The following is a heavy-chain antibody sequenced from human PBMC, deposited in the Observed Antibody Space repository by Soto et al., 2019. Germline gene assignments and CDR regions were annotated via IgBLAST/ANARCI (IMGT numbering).Heavy chain of an antibody. CDR1: GGSITSYY. V-gene: IGHV4-59*01. CDR2: IYYSGST. CDR3: ARMRNILTGYPGRFDY. D-gene: IGHD3-9*01. J-gene: IGHJ4*02. Sequence: SETLSLTCTVSGGSITSYYWSWIRQPPGKGLEWIGYIYYSGSTNYNPSLKSRVTISVDTSKNQFSLKLSSVTAADTAVYYCARMRNILTGYPGRFDYWGQGTLVTVSS.